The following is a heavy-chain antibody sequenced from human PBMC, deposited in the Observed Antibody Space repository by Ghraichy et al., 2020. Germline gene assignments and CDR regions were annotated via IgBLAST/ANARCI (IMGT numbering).Heavy chain of an antibody. J-gene: IGHJ6*02. CDR2: INQDGSEK. D-gene: IGHD6-13*01. CDR3: ARVKYSSNWSYYCYNMDV. CDR1: RFTFSSYW. Sequence: GGSLRLSCAASRFTFSSYWMSWVRQAPGKGLEWVANINQDGSEKYYVDSVKGRFTISRDNAKNSLYLRMNSLRAEDAAVYYCARVKYSSNWSYYCYNMDVWGQGTTVTVSS. V-gene: IGHV3-7*01.